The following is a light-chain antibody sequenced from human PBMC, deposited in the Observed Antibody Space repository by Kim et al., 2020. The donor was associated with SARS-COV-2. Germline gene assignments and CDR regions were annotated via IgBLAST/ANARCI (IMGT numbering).Light chain of an antibody. CDR3: SSYTSSSRV. V-gene: IGLV2-14*04. CDR1: SSDVGGYNY. Sequence: GHSITISSTGTSSDVGGYNYVSWYQQHPGKAPKLMIYDVSKRPSGVSNRFSGSKSGNTASLTISGLQAEDEADYYCSSYTSSSRVFGGGTQLTVL. CDR2: DVS. J-gene: IGLJ3*02.